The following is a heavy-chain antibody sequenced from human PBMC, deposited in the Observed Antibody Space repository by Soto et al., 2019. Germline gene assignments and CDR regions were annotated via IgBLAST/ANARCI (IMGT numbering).Heavy chain of an antibody. J-gene: IGHJ4*02. D-gene: IGHD3-10*01. CDR2: INHSGST. V-gene: IGHV4-34*01. Sequence: QVQLQQWGAGLLKPSETLSLTCAVYGGSFSGYYWSWIRQPPGKGLEWIGEINHSGSTNYNPSLKSRVTISVDTSKNQFSLKLSSVTAADTAVYYCARPSSEVRGVKRYFDYWGQGTLVTVSS. CDR1: GGSFSGYY. CDR3: ARPSSEVRGVKRYFDY.